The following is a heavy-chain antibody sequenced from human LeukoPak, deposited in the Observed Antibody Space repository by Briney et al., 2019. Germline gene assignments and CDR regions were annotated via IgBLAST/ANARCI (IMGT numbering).Heavy chain of an antibody. J-gene: IGHJ4*02. CDR1: RFTLRNYW. D-gene: IGHD6-19*01. CDR3: ARQRGSGCLDY. Sequence: PGGCLRLSRAASRFTLRNYWKSWVRQAPAKGLEWVANIKQDGSETYYVESVKGRFAICRENDKNSLYLPMNSLRAEDARVYYCARQRGSGCLDYWGQGTLVTVSS. CDR2: IKQDGSET. V-gene: IGHV3-7*01.